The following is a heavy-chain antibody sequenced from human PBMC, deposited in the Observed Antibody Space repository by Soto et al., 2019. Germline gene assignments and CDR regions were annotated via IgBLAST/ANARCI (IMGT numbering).Heavy chain of an antibody. D-gene: IGHD1-1*01. CDR3: ARLEELRYYFDN. V-gene: IGHV4-59*08. J-gene: IGHJ4*02. CDR2: IYYSGST. CDR1: SGSISIHY. Sequence: QVQLQESGPGLVKPSETLSLTCTVSSGSISIHYWSWIRQPPGKGLEWIGYIYYSGSTNYNPSLKSRVTISMDMSKNQFSLRLSSVTAADTAVYYCARLEELRYYFDNWGQGILVTVSS.